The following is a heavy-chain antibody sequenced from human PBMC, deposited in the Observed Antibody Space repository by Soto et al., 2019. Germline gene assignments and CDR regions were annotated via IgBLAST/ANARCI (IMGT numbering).Heavy chain of an antibody. J-gene: IGHJ6*02. CDR3: AKGLQSGSYLARYYYYGMDV. CDR2: ISGSGGST. Sequence: PGGSLRLSCAACGFTFSSYAMSWVRQAPGKXLEWVSAISGSGGSTYYADSVKGRFTISRDNSKNTLYLQMNSLRAEDTAVYYCAKGLQSGSYLARYYYYGMDVWGQGTTVTVSS. D-gene: IGHD1-26*01. V-gene: IGHV3-23*01. CDR1: GFTFSSYA.